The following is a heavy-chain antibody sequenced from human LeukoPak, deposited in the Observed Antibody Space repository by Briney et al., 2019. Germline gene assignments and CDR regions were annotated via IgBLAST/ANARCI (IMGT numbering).Heavy chain of an antibody. D-gene: IGHD1-7*01. CDR2: INHSGST. CDR3: ARGRTGTTDY. V-gene: IGHV4-34*01. J-gene: IGHJ4*02. CDR1: GGSFSGYY. Sequence: ETLSLTCAVYGGSFSGYYWSWIRQPPGKGLEWIGEINHSGSTNYNPSLKSRVTISVDTSENQFSLKLSSVTAADTAVYYCARGRTGTTDYWGQGTLVTVSS.